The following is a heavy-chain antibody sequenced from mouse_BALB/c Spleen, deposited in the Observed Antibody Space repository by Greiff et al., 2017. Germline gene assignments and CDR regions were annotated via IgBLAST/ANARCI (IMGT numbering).Heavy chain of an antibody. CDR2: ISYDGSN. CDR3: ARDRYYGSSFVFDY. CDR1: GYSITSGYY. Sequence: DVQLQESGPGLVKPSQSLSLTCSVTGYSITSGYYWNWIRQFPGNKLEWMGYISYDGSNNYNPSLKNRISITRDTSKNQFFLKLNSVTTEDTATYYCARDRYYGSSFVFDYWGQGTTLTGSS. J-gene: IGHJ2*01. D-gene: IGHD1-1*01. V-gene: IGHV3-6*02.